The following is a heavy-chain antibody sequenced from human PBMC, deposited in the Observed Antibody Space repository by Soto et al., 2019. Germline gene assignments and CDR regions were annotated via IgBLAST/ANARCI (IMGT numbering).Heavy chain of an antibody. D-gene: IGHD3-3*01. CDR2: ISVSGAST. CDR3: GKRCSGYYNDH. V-gene: IGHV3-23*01. CDR1: GFTFSSYA. Sequence: EVQLLESGGGLVQPGGSLRLSCAASGFTFSSYAMTWVRQAPGKGLEWVPGISVSGASTFYADSVKGRFTISRDNSKSRLYLQMNSLRAEGTAGYYWGKRCSGYYNDHWGQGTLVTVSS. J-gene: IGHJ5*02.